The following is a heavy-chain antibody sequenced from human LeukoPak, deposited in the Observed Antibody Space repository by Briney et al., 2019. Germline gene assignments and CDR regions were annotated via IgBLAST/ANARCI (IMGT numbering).Heavy chain of an antibody. CDR2: IYTSGST. V-gene: IGHV4-61*02. Sequence: PSETLSLTCTVSGGSISSGSYYWSWIRQPAGKGLEWIGRIYTSGSTNYNPSLKNRVTMSVDTSKNQFSLKLSSVTAADTAVYYCARGIRYFDWLLSGGWFDPWGQGTLVTVSS. CDR3: ARGIRYFDWLLSGGWFDP. CDR1: GGSISSGSYY. J-gene: IGHJ5*02. D-gene: IGHD3-9*01.